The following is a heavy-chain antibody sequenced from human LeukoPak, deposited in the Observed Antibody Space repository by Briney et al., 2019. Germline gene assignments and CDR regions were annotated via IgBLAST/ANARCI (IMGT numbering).Heavy chain of an antibody. CDR1: GFTVSDNY. D-gene: IGHD1-26*01. Sequence: GGSLRLSCAASGFTVSDNYMTWVRQAPGKGLEWVSSIYNIGATHYAESVKGRFTISRDNSKNTLFLQMNSLRAEDMAVYYCARIEWERLGRAFDIWGQGTMVTVSS. J-gene: IGHJ3*02. CDR3: ARIEWERLGRAFDI. CDR2: IYNIGAT. V-gene: IGHV3-53*01.